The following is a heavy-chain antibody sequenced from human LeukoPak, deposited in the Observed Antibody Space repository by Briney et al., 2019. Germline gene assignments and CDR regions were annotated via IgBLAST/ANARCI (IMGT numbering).Heavy chain of an antibody. CDR2: IIPIFGTA. CDR1: GGTFSSYA. J-gene: IGHJ4*02. D-gene: IGHD5-12*01. Sequence: ASVKVSCKASGGTFSSYAISWVRQAPGQGLEWMGGIIPIFGTANYAQKFQGRVTITTDESTSTAYMELSSLRSEDTAVYYCAREVDSGYDLGPYFDYWGQGTLVTVSS. CDR3: AREVDSGYDLGPYFDY. V-gene: IGHV1-69*05.